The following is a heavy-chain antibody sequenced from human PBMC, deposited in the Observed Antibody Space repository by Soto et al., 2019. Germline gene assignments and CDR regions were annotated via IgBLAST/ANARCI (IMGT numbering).Heavy chain of an antibody. V-gene: IGHV1-2*02. J-gene: IGHJ6*02. CDR1: GYTFSGYY. CDR2: INPNSGGT. D-gene: IGHD6-19*01. CDR3: ARDRGSGWYLTYYYYGMDV. Sequence: GASVKVSCKASGYTFSGYYMRWVRQAPGQGLEWMGWINPNSGGTNYAQKFQGRVTMTRDTSISTAYMELSRLRSDDTAVYYCARDRGSGWYLTYYYYGMDVWGQGTTVTVSS.